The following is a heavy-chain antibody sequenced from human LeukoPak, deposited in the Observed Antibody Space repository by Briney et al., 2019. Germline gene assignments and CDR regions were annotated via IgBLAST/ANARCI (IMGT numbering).Heavy chain of an antibody. CDR2: IYYSGAT. D-gene: IGHD6-13*01. CDR3: AREEAAAGRSFDY. J-gene: IGHJ4*02. Sequence: PSETLSLTCIVSGGSINSYYWTWIRQPPGKGLEWIGYIYYSGATNSNPSLKSRVTISVDTSKNQFSLNLTSVTAADTAVYYCAREEAAAGRSFDYWGQGILVTVSS. CDR1: GGSINSYY. V-gene: IGHV4-59*01.